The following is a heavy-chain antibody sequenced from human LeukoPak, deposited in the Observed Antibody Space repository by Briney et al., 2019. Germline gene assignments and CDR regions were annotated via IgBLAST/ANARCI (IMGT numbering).Heavy chain of an antibody. D-gene: IGHD2-2*02. CDR2: INHSGST. CDR3: ARVVPAAIGNRFWFDP. V-gene: IGHV4-34*01. Sequence: PSETLSLTCAVYGGSFSGYYWSWIRQPPGKGLEWIGEINHSGSTNYNPSLKSRVTISVDTSKNQFSLKLSSVTAADTAVYYCARVVPAAIGNRFWFDPWGQGTLVTVSS. CDR1: GGSFSGYY. J-gene: IGHJ5*02.